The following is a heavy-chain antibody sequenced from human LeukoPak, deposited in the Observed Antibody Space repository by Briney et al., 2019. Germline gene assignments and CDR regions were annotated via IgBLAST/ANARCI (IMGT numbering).Heavy chain of an antibody. CDR1: GYTFTGYY. J-gene: IGHJ3*02. D-gene: IGHD3-10*01. CDR2: INPNSGST. V-gene: IGHV1-2*02. Sequence: GASVKVSCKASGYTFTGYYMHWVRQAPGQGLEWMGWINPNSGSTNYAQKFQGRVTMTRDTSISTAYMELSRLRSDDTAVYYCARGPSGSPVAFDIWGQGTMVTVSS. CDR3: ARGPSGSPVAFDI.